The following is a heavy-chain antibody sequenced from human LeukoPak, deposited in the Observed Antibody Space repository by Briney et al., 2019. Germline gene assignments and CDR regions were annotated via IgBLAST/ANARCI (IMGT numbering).Heavy chain of an antibody. CDR3: ARFTYDDHGKNHYLDY. V-gene: IGHV4-59*08. CDR2: VSYTGRT. CDR1: GGSLSGHY. J-gene: IGHJ4*02. D-gene: IGHD4-17*01. Sequence: SETLSLTCTVSGGSLSGHYWSWIRQPPGKRLEWIGYVSYTGRTKYNPSLKSRVTILVDPSKNQFSLRLSSVTAADTAVYYCARFTYDDHGKNHYLDYWGRGNLVTVSS.